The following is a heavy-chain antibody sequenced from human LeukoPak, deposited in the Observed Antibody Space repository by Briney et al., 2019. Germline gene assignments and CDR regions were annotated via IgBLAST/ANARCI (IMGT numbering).Heavy chain of an antibody. J-gene: IGHJ4*02. D-gene: IGHD5-18*01. Sequence: PGEPLKISCKGSGYTFIRFWIGWVRQMPGKGLEWMGIIYPGDSETRYSPSFQGQVTISVDKSISTAYLQWSSLKASDTAVYYCATGGIYSSNFDYWGQGTLVNVSS. CDR2: IYPGDSET. V-gene: IGHV5-51*01. CDR1: GYTFIRFW. CDR3: ATGGIYSSNFDY.